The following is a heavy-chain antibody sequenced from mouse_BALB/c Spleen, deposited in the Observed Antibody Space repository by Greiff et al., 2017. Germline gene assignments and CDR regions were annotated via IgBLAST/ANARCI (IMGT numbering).Heavy chain of an antibody. Sequence: EVKVEESGPGLVKPSQSLSLTCTVTGYSITSDYAWNWIRQFPGNKLEWMGYISYSGSTSYNPSLKSRISITRDTSKNQFFLQLNSVTTEDTATYYCAREGGNLYAMDYWGQGTSVTVSS. D-gene: IGHD1-1*02. CDR1: GYSITSDYA. CDR3: AREGGNLYAMDY. V-gene: IGHV3-2*02. CDR2: ISYSGST. J-gene: IGHJ4*01.